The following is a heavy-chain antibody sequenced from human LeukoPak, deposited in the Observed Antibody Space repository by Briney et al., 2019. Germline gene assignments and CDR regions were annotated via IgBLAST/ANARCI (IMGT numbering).Heavy chain of an antibody. J-gene: IGHJ4*02. V-gene: IGHV4-39*01. D-gene: IGHD1-26*01. CDR2: IYYSGST. Sequence: SETLSLTCTVSSGSISSSSYYWGWIRQPPGKGLEWIGSIYYSGSTHYNPSLKSRVTISVDTSKNQFSLKLTSVTAADAAVYYCAGQSGSYYRPIDYWGQGTLVTASS. CDR3: AGQSGSYYRPIDY. CDR1: SGSISSSSYY.